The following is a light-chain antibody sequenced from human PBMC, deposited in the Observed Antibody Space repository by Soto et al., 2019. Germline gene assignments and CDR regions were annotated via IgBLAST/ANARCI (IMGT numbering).Light chain of an antibody. Sequence: EIVMTQSPATLSVSPGERATLPCRASQSVNNNLAWYQQKPGQAPRLLIYAASTRATGIPARFSGSGSGTEFTXXISXXQSEDFAVYXCQQYNDWPPGGTFGQGTKVEIK. CDR1: QSVNNN. J-gene: IGKJ1*01. CDR2: AAS. CDR3: QQYNDWPPGGT. V-gene: IGKV3-15*01.